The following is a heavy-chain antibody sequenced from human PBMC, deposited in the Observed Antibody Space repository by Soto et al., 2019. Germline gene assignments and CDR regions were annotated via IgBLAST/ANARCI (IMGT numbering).Heavy chain of an antibody. V-gene: IGHV3-21*01. J-gene: IGHJ6*02. D-gene: IGHD2-21*01. Sequence: GGSLRLSCVASGFTFSDYNMNWLRQTPGKGLEWVSSIASRSNYIYYADSLKGRFTVSRDNARNSLYLQVDNLRAEDTAVYYCARNRRIAVETDVWGQGTTVTVSS. CDR2: IASRSNYI. CDR1: GFTFSDYN. CDR3: ARNRRIAVETDV.